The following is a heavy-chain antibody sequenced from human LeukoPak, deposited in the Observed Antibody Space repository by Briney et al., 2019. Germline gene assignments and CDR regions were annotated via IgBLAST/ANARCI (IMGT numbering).Heavy chain of an antibody. J-gene: IGHJ4*02. CDR1: GFTFSNYG. CDR2: IRYDGNNK. D-gene: IGHD3-22*01. CDR3: AKNMIVVVTRGSVDY. V-gene: IGHV3-30*02. Sequence: GGSLRLSCAASGFTFSNYGMHWVRQAPGKGLEWEAFIRYDGNNKYYADSVKGRFTISRDNSKNTMYLQMNSLRAEDTAVYYCAKNMIVVVTRGSVDYWGQGTLVTVSS.